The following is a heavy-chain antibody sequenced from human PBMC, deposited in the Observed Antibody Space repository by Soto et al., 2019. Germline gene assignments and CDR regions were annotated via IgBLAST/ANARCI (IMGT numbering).Heavy chain of an antibody. V-gene: IGHV3-23*01. CDR1: GFTFSSYA. D-gene: IGHD3-10*01. J-gene: IGHJ5*02. CDR2: ISGGGGVST. CDR3: AKDAISMVRGVNNWFDP. Sequence: EVQLLESGGGLVQPGGSLTLSCAASGFTFSSYAMTWVRQAPGKGLEWVSGISGGGGVSTYYADSVKGRFTMSRDNSMNTPYLQMNRLRAEDTAVYYCAKDAISMVRGVNNWFDPWGQGTLVTVSS.